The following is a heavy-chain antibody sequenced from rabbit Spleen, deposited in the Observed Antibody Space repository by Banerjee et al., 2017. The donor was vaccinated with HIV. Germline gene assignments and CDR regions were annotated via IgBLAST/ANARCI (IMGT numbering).Heavy chain of an antibody. CDR3: ARDSGSSFSSYGMDL. CDR2: IDTGSSAFT. Sequence: TCTASGVSFSSYYYMCWVRQAPGKGLEWIACIDTGSSAFTYFASWAKGRFTISKTSSTTVALQMTSLTAADTATYFCARDSGSSFSSYGMDLWGPGTLVTVS. D-gene: IGHD8-1*01. CDR1: GVSFSSYYY. V-gene: IGHV1S40*01. J-gene: IGHJ6*01.